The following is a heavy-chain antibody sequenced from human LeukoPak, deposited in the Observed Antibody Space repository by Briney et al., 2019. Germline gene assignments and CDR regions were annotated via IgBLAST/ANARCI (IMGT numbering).Heavy chain of an antibody. D-gene: IGHD5-12*01. J-gene: IGHJ4*02. V-gene: IGHV3-23*01. CDR1: GFTFSSSV. Sequence: PGGSLRLSCAASGFTFSSSVMSWVRQAPGKGLEWVSTINGSGDKTSYADSVKGRFTISRDNSKNTLYLQMNSLRAEDTAMHYCAKRLSYRGKWSFFEYWGQGSLVTVSS. CDR3: AKRLSYRGKWSFFEY. CDR2: INGSGDKT.